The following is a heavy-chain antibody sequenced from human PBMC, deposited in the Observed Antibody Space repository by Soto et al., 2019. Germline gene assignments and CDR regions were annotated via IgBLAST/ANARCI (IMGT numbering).Heavy chain of an antibody. J-gene: IGHJ5*02. V-gene: IGHV4-34*01. D-gene: IGHD3-3*01. CDR3: LGYAFWSGLWVDP. CDR2: INHSGAT. CDR1: GESFSDYY. Sequence: QVQLQQWGAGLLKPSETLSLTCDVYGESFSDYYWSWIRQTPGKGLEWIGEINHSGATNSNPSLRSRVTILVDTSKNQFSLKLRSVTAADTAVYYCLGYAFWSGLWVDPGGQGTLVTVSS.